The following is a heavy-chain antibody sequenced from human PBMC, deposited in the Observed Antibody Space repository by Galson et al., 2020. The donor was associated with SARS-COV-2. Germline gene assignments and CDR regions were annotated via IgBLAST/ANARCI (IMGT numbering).Heavy chain of an antibody. D-gene: IGHD2-2*03. CDR1: GFTFDDYA. Sequence: GGSLRLSCAASGFTFDDYAMHWVRQAPGKGMEWVSGVSWNSGSISYADSVKGRFTISRDNAKNSLYLQMNSLRAEDTALYYCATDAGDGYCSSSSCYFYFDYGGQGTLVTVSS. CDR2: VSWNSGSI. V-gene: IGHV3-9*01. J-gene: IGHJ4*02. CDR3: ATDAGDGYCSSSSCYFYFDY.